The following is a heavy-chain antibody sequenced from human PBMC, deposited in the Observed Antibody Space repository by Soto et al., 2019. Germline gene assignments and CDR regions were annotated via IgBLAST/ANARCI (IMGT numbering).Heavy chain of an antibody. J-gene: IGHJ4*02. CDR2: IYYSGST. Sequence: PSETLSLTCTVSGGSISSGGYYWSWIRQHPGKGLEWIGYIYYSGSTYYNPSLKSRVTISVDTSKNQFSLKLSSVTAADTAVYYCARVSRVVPAATVVFDYWGQGSLVTVSS. CDR1: GGSISSGGYY. CDR3: ARVSRVVPAATVVFDY. D-gene: IGHD2-2*01. V-gene: IGHV4-31*03.